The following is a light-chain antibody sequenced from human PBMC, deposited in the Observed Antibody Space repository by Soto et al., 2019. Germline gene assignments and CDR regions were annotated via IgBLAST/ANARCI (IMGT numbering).Light chain of an antibody. CDR3: QQYNNWPHIT. J-gene: IGKJ5*01. CDR1: QSVSNN. Sequence: EIMMTQSPATLSVSPGERATLSCRASQSVSNNLAWYQQKPGQAPRLLIYYASTMATGIPARFSVSGSGTEFTLTISSLQSEDFAPYYCQQYNNWPHITFGQGTRLEIK. CDR2: YAS. V-gene: IGKV3-15*01.